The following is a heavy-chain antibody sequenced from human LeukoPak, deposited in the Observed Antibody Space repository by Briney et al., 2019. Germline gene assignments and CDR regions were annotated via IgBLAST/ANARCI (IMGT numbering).Heavy chain of an antibody. CDR1: GGSISSGGYS. CDR2: IYHSGST. V-gene: IGHV4-30-2*01. D-gene: IGHD3-3*01. J-gene: IGHJ1*01. CDR3: ASFYRNYDFWSGYSAAEYFQH. Sequence: SETLSLTCAVSGGSISSGGYSWSWIRQPPGKGLEWIGYIYHSGSTYYNPSLKSRVTISVDRSKNQFSLKLSSVIAADTAVYYCASFYRNYDFWSGYSAAEYFQHWGQGTLVTVSS.